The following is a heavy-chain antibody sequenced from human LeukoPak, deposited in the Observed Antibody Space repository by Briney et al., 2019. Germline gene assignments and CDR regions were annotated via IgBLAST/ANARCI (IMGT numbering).Heavy chain of an antibody. D-gene: IGHD6-19*01. CDR2: IKTDGSET. Sequence: GGSLRLSCAASGLFFRDDWMDWVRQAPGKGLERVGHIKTDGSETYYLDSLKGRISISRDNTNNALYLQMNGLRVEDTAIYYCVKNDGWFHLAQWGQGTLVTVSS. V-gene: IGHV3-7*03. J-gene: IGHJ4*02. CDR3: VKNDGWFHLAQ. CDR1: GLFFRDDW.